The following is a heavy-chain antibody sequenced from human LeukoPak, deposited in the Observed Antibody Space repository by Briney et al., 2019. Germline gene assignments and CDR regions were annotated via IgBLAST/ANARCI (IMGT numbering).Heavy chain of an antibody. D-gene: IGHD3-3*01. CDR2: INPNSGGT. Sequence: GASVKVSCEASGYTFTGYYMHWVRQAPGQGLEWMGWINPNSGGTNYAQKFQGRVTMTRDTSISTAYMELSRLRSDDTAAYYCAVGLTIWVGMDVWGQGTTVTVSS. V-gene: IGHV1-2*02. CDR1: GYTFTGYY. CDR3: AVGLTIWVGMDV. J-gene: IGHJ6*02.